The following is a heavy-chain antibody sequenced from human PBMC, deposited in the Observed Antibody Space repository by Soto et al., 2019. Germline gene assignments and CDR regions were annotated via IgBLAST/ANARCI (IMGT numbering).Heavy chain of an antibody. CDR1: Y. CDR3: ARVGTVTTFYFDY. V-gene: IGHV4-31*02. Sequence: YWSWIRQHPGKGLEWIGYIYYSGSTYYNPSLKSRVTISVDTSKNQFSLKLSSVTAADTAVYYCARVGTVTTFYFDYWGQGALVTVSS. J-gene: IGHJ4*02. D-gene: IGHD4-17*01. CDR2: IYYSGST.